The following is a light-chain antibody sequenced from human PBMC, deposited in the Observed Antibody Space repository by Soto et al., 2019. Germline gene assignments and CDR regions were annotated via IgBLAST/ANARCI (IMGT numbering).Light chain of an antibody. V-gene: IGLV1-40*01. J-gene: IGLJ1*01. Sequence: VRMQNTSGSSAPDRSVSIPCTKKSSNMGAGYDVHWYQQLPGTAPKLLIDSNNDRPSGVPDRFSGRKSCTSVSLAINGLQAEDEADYYCQSYDSSLSGFYVFVTVTKV. CDR1: SSNMGAGYD. CDR3: QSYDSSLSGFYV. CDR2: SNN.